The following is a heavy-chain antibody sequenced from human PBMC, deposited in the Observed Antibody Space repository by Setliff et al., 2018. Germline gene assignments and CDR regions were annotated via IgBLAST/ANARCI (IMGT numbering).Heavy chain of an antibody. J-gene: IGHJ4*02. V-gene: IGHV4-39*01. CDR1: GGSISSSSYQ. CDR3: ARHEFVGGYYGSVTYRHFDY. Sequence: SETLSLTCTVSGGSISSSSYQWGWVRQTPGKGLEWIGSIYYSGTAYYDPSLKSRVTISVDTSKNQFSLQVTSVTATDTAVYYCARHEFVGGYYGSVTYRHFDYWGQGILVTVPQ. CDR2: IYYSGTA. D-gene: IGHD3-10*01.